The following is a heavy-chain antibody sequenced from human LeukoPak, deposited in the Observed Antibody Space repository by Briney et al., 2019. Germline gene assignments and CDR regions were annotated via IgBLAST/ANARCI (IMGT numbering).Heavy chain of an antibody. J-gene: IGHJ4*02. Sequence: PGGSLRLSCAASGFGFSNFWMHWVRQAPGKGLEWVSRIKTGGSITAYADSVKGRFTISRDNAKNTLYLHMNSLKGEDTATYFCTREADPAFSASSSPDFWGQGTPVTVS. D-gene: IGHD6-6*01. CDR2: IKTGGSIT. CDR1: GFGFSNFW. V-gene: IGHV3-74*01. CDR3: TREADPAFSASSSPDF.